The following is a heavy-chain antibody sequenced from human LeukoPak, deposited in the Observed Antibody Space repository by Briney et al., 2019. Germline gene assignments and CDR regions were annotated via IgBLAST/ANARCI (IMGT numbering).Heavy chain of an antibody. CDR2: IKQDGSEK. V-gene: IGHV3-7*01. CDR1: GFTFSSYW. J-gene: IGHJ4*02. CDR3: ARFRYDNSGYYRGYFDL. D-gene: IGHD3-22*01. Sequence: PGGSLRLSCAASGFTFSSYWMSWVRQAPGKGLEWVANIKQDGSEKYYVDSVRGRFTISRDNAENSLYLQMNSLRDEDTAVYYCARFRYDNSGYYRGYFDLWGQGTLVTVSS.